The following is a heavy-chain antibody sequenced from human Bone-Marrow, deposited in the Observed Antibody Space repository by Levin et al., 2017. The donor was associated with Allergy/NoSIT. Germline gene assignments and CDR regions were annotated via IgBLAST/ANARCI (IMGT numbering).Heavy chain of an antibody. CDR2: ISRNGGNT. CDR3: MKGGSGSGTDYFDY. Sequence: SGESLKISCSASGFTFSSYGMHWVRQAPGKGLEYVSAISRNGGNTYYADSVKGRFTISRDNSKNTLYLQISSLRAEDTAVYHCMKGGSGSGTDYFDYWGQGILVTVSS. CDR1: GFTFSSYG. V-gene: IGHV3-64D*06. D-gene: IGHD3/OR15-3a*01. J-gene: IGHJ4*02.